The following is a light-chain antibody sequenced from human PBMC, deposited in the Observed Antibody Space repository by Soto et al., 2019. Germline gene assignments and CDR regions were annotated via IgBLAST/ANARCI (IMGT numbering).Light chain of an antibody. CDR2: GAS. V-gene: IGKV3-20*01. CDR3: QQYGSSGT. CDR1: QSVSSSY. Sequence: IVLTQSPGTLSLSPWEIATLSCRASQSVSSSYLAWYQQKPGQAPRLLIYGASNRATGIPDRFSGSGSGTDFTLTISRLEPEDFAVYYCQQYGSSGTFGQGTKVDIK. J-gene: IGKJ1*01.